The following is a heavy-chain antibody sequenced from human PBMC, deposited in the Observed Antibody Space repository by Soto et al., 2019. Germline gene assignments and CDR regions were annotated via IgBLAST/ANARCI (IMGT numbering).Heavy chain of an antibody. V-gene: IGHV4-30-4*01. CDR2: IYYSGST. CDR1: GGSISSGDYY. J-gene: IGHJ5*02. Sequence: QVQLQESGPGLVKPSQTLSLTCTVYGGSISSGDYYWSWIRQPPGRVLVWIGYIYYSGSTYYIPSLKSRVTTSVDTSKNQFSLKLSSVTAADTAVYYCASATFPVPFHPLGQGTLVTVSS. CDR3: ASATFPVPFHP.